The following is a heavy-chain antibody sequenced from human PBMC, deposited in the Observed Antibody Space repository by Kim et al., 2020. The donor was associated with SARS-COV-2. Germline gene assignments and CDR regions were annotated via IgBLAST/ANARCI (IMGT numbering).Heavy chain of an antibody. Sequence: GGSLRLSCAASGFTFSSHGMHWVRQAPGKGLEWVSTISSDGSGEYYADSVKGRFTISRDNSKNTVDLQMNGLRDEDTAVYYCAKDRGWGYFEDWGQGTLV. D-gene: IGHD3-10*01. V-gene: IGHV3-30*18. J-gene: IGHJ4*02. CDR2: ISSDGSGE. CDR1: GFTFSSHG. CDR3: AKDRGWGYFED.